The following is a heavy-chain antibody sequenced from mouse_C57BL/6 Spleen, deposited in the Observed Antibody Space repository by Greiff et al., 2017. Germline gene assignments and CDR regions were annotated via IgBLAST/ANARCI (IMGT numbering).Heavy chain of an antibody. D-gene: IGHD2-10*01. CDR2: INPNNGGT. CDR3: ARRSYSLAY. J-gene: IGHJ3*01. Sequence: EVQLQQSGPELVKPGASVKISCKASGYTFTDYYMNWVKQSHGKSLEWIGDINPNNGGTSYNQKFKGKATLTVDKSSSTAYMELRSLTSEDSAVYYCARRSYSLAYWGQGTLVTVSA. V-gene: IGHV1-26*01. CDR1: GYTFTDYY.